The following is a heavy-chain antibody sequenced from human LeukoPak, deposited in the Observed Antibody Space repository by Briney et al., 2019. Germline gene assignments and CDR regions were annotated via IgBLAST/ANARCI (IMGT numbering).Heavy chain of an antibody. D-gene: IGHD4/OR15-4a*01. CDR3: ARRAGAYSHPYGY. J-gene: IGHJ4*02. CDR1: GFTVSSNS. Sequence: GGSLRLSCTVSGFTVSSNSMSWVRQAPGEGLEWVSFIYSDNTHYSDSVKGRFTISRDNSKNTLYLQMNSLRAEDTAVYYCARRAGAYSHPYGYWGQGTLVTVSS. V-gene: IGHV3-53*01. CDR2: IYSDNT.